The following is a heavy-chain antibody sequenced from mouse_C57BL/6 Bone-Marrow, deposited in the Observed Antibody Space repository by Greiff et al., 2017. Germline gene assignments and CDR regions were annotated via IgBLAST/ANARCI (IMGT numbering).Heavy chain of an antibody. D-gene: IGHD1-1*01. V-gene: IGHV1-61*01. J-gene: IGHJ2*01. CDR3: ARLGYYGSSYHFDY. Sequence: QVQLQQPGAELVRPGSSVKLSCKASGYTFTSYWMDWVQQRPGQGLEWIGNIYPSDSETHYNQKFKDKDTLTVDKSSSTAYMQLSSLTSEDSAVYYCARLGYYGSSYHFDYWGQGTTLTVSS. CDR1: GYTFTSYW. CDR2: IYPSDSET.